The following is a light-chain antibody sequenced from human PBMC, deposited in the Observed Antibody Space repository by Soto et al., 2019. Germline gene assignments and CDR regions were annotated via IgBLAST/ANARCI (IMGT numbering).Light chain of an antibody. CDR1: TSNIGDNY. Sequence: QSVLTQPPSVSAAPRQKVTISCSGGTSNIGDNYVCWYQQVPGTAPKLLIYDNNERPPAIPGRFSGSKSGTSATLGITGLRPGDEADYYCAAWDSSLGVVVFGGGTKVTVL. V-gene: IGLV1-51*01. CDR2: DNN. CDR3: AAWDSSLGVVV. J-gene: IGLJ2*01.